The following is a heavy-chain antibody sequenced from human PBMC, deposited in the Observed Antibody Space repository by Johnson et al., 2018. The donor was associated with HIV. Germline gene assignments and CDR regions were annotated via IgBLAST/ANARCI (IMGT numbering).Heavy chain of an antibody. CDR2: IGAAGDT. CDR1: GFTFRSYD. Sequence: VQLVESGGGLVQPGGSLRLSCAASGFTFRSYDMHWVRQATGKGLEWVSAIGAAGDTYYPGSVKGRFTISRENAKSTLSLQMNSLRAEDTALYYCARDCYYDSSGYYSSAFDIWGQGTMVTVSS. D-gene: IGHD3-22*01. CDR3: ARDCYYDSSGYYSSAFDI. J-gene: IGHJ3*02. V-gene: IGHV3-13*01.